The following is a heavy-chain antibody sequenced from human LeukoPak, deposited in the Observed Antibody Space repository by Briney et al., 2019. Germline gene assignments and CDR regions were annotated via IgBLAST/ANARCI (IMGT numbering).Heavy chain of an antibody. CDR3: AKATNGGRFDY. J-gene: IGHJ4*02. Sequence: SVKVSCKASGGTFSSYAISWVRQAPGQGLEWMGRIIPILGIANYAQKFQGRVTITADKSTSTAYMELSSLRSEDTAVYYCAKATNGGRFDYWGQGTLVTVSS. CDR1: GGTFSSYA. V-gene: IGHV1-69*04. D-gene: IGHD2-8*01. CDR2: IIPILGIA.